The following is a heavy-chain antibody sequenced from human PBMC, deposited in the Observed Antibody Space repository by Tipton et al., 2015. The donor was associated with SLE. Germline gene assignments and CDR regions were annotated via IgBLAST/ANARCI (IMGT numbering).Heavy chain of an antibody. V-gene: IGHV4-39*07. CDR2: IYYSGST. Sequence: TLSLTCTVSGGSISSSSYYWGWIRQPPGKGLEWIGSIYYSGSTYYNPSLKSRVTISVDTSKNQFSLKLSSVTAADTAVYYCARPRVKYSSFDYWGQGTLVTVSS. J-gene: IGHJ4*02. CDR1: GGSISSSSYY. CDR3: ARPRVKYSSFDY. D-gene: IGHD6-6*01.